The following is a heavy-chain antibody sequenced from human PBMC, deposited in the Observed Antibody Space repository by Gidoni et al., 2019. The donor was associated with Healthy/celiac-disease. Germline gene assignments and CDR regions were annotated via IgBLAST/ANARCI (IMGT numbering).Heavy chain of an antibody. J-gene: IGHJ4*02. V-gene: IGHV4-4*07. CDR1: GGSISSDY. CDR3: ARAPYDYVWGSYRFDY. Sequence: QVQLQESGPGLVKPAETLSLTCTVSGGSISSDYWSWIRQPAGKVMEWIGRIYTSGSTNYNPSLMRRFTLSVDTSTYQFSLKLCSVTAADPAVYSCARAPYDYVWGSYRFDYWGQGTLVTVSS. CDR2: IYTSGST. D-gene: IGHD3-16*02.